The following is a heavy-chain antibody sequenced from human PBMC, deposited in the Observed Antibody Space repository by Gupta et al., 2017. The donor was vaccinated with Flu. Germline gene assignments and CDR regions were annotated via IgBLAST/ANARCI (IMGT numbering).Heavy chain of an antibody. D-gene: IGHD3-10*01. Sequence: DVQLLESGGDLVQSGGSLRLSCAVSGFPFSSFSMSWVRQAPGKGLDWVSAISLTGGSTFYADSVQGRFTISRDNSRNTLYLQMNSLRAEDTAIYYCAKSGTPTYYFDSWGQGTLVTVSS. V-gene: IGHV3-23*01. CDR2: ISLTGGST. CDR1: GFPFSSFS. J-gene: IGHJ4*02. CDR3: AKSGTPTYYFDS.